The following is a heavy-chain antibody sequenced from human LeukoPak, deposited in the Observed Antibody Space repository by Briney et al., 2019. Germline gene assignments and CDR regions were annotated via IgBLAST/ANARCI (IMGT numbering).Heavy chain of an antibody. CDR3: ARHRYCNSSSCYAFDY. Sequence: PSEPLSLTCSVSGASITSSRFYWGWIRQPPGKGLEWIVRIYYTGSVDYNPSIKGRVTIAVDTSKSRFSLKLTSVTAADAAVYYCARHRYCNSSSCYAFDYWGQGTLVTVSS. CDR2: IYYTGSV. V-gene: IGHV4-39*01. CDR1: GASITSSRFY. J-gene: IGHJ4*02. D-gene: IGHD2-2*01.